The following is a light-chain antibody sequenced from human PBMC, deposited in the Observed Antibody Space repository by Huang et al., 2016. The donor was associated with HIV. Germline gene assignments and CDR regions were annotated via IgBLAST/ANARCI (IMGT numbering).Light chain of an antibody. V-gene: IGKV1-NL1*01. Sequence: DIQMTQSPSSLSASVGDRVTITCRASQGISNSLAWYQQKPGKAPKLLLYGASTLESGVPSRFSGSGSGTDYTLTISSLQPEDFATYYCQQYYTIRAFGQGTQVEIK. J-gene: IGKJ1*01. CDR2: GAS. CDR1: QGISNS. CDR3: QQYYTIRA.